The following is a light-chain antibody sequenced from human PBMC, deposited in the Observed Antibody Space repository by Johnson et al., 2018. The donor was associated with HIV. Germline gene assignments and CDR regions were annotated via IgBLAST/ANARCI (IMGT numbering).Light chain of an antibody. CDR2: EKN. CDR1: SSNIGYHY. J-gene: IGLJ1*01. CDR3: GAWDSSLGAHYV. Sequence: SVLTQPPSVSAAPGQKVTISCSGSSSNIGYHYVSCYQQVPGTAPKLLIYEKNKRPSGIPDRFSASMSGTSATLDITGLQTGDEGDYYCGAWDSSLGAHYVFGTGTRVTVL. V-gene: IGLV1-51*02.